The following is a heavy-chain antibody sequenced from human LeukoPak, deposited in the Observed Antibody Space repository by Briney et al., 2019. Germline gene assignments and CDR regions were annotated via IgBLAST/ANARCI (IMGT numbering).Heavy chain of an antibody. Sequence: PGGSLRLSCAACAFTFSNYALSCVRQAPGKGLEWVSTISDTSTNTYYADSVTGRFTISRDNSMNTLYLQMNSLRAEDTAIYFCAKVPYPDYGSWRPPFMDVWGQGTTVAVSS. J-gene: IGHJ6*02. CDR3: AKVPYPDYGSWRPPFMDV. CDR2: ISDTSTNT. V-gene: IGHV3-23*01. D-gene: IGHD3-10*01. CDR1: AFTFSNYA.